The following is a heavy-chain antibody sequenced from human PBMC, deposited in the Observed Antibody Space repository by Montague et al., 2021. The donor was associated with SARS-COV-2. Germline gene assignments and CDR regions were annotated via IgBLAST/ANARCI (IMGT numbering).Heavy chain of an antibody. V-gene: IGHV3-30*04. CDR3: ARDLAVVADTPFGY. CDR2: ISYDGSNK. D-gene: IGHD2-15*01. J-gene: IGHJ4*02. Sequence: YLRLSYAASGFTFSSYAMHWVRQAPGKGLEWVAVISYDGSNKYYADSVKGRFTISRDNSKNTLYLQMNSLRAEDTAVYYCARDLAVVADTPFGYWGQGTLVTVSS. CDR1: GFTFSSYA.